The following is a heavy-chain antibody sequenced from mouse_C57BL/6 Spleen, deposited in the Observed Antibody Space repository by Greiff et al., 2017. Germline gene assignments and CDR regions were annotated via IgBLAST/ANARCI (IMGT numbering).Heavy chain of an antibody. CDR1: GYAFSSSW. Sequence: QVQLKESGPELVKPGASVKISCKASGYAFSSSWMNWVKQRPGKGLEWIGRIYPGDGDTNYNGKFKGKATLTADKSSSTAYMQLSSLTSEDSAVYFCATLYDSNYDWYFDVWGTGTTVTVSS. V-gene: IGHV1-82*01. D-gene: IGHD2-5*01. CDR3: ATLYDSNYDWYFDV. CDR2: IYPGDGDT. J-gene: IGHJ1*03.